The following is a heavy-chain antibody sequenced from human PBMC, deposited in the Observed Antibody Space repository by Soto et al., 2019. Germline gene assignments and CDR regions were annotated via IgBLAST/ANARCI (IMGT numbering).Heavy chain of an antibody. J-gene: IGHJ6*02. CDR1: GGTFGTYG. CDR3: ATAVTAGTYYNYGLGV. Sequence: QVHLVQSGAEVKKPGSSVNISCKASGGTFGTYGLNWVRQFPGQGLEWMGGIIPASDTENYAQKFQGRVTTTADKSTNIAHMQMDSLTSDDTAVYYCATAVTAGTYYNYGLGVWGQGTTVTVS. D-gene: IGHD2-21*02. V-gene: IGHV1-69*14. CDR2: IIPASDTE.